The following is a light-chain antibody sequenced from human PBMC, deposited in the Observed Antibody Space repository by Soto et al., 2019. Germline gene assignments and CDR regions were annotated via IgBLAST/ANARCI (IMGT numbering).Light chain of an antibody. CDR1: QSVSSSY. J-gene: IGKJ4*01. CDR3: QQYGSSPT. Sequence: EIVLTQSPGTLSLSPGERATLSCRDSQSVSSSYLAWYQQKPGQAPRLLIYGASSRATGIPDRFSGSGSGKDFTLTISRLEPEDFAVYYCQQYGSSPTFGGGNKVEIK. CDR2: GAS. V-gene: IGKV3-20*01.